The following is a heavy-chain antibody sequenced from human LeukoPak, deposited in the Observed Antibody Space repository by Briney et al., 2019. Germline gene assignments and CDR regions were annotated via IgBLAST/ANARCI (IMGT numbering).Heavy chain of an antibody. V-gene: IGHV5-51*01. J-gene: IGHJ4*02. CDR2: IYPGDSDT. D-gene: IGHD5-18*01. CDR3: ARGKIGYSYGSYY. Sequence: GESLKISCKGSGYSFTTYWIGWVRQMPGKGLEWMGIIYPGDSDTRYSPSFQGQATISADKSISTAYLQWSSLKASDTAIYYCARGKIGYSYGSYYWGQGTLVTVSS. CDR1: GYSFTTYW.